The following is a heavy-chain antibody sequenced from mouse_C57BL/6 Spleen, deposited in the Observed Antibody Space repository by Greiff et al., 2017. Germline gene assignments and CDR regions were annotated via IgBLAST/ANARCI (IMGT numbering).Heavy chain of an antibody. D-gene: IGHD1-1*01. J-gene: IGHJ2*01. CDR3: AREGNYYGSSSDY. CDR1: GYSITSGYY. V-gene: IGHV3-6*01. Sequence: DVKLVESGPGLVKPSQSLSLTCSVTGYSITSGYYWNWIRQFPGNKLEWMGYISYDGSNNYNPSLKNRISITRDTSKNQFFLKLNSVTTEDTATYYCAREGNYYGSSSDYWGQGTTLTVSS. CDR2: ISYDGSN.